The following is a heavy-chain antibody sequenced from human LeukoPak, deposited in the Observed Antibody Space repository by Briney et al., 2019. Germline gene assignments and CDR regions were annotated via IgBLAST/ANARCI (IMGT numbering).Heavy chain of an antibody. CDR1: GYTFTSYG. V-gene: IGHV1-18*01. J-gene: IGHJ4*02. D-gene: IGHD3-3*01. CDR2: ISAYNGNT. Sequence: ASVKVSCKGSGYTFTSYGISWVRQAPGQGLEWMGWISAYNGNTNYAQKLQGRVTMTTDTSTSTAYMELRSLRSDDTAVYYCARDSPREPYPSPHRLRFLEWPRGYWGQGTLVTVSS. CDR3: ARDSPREPYPSPHRLRFLEWPRGY.